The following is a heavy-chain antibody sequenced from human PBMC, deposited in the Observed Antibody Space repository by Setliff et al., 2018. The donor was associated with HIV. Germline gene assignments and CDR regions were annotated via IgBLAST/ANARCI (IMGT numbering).Heavy chain of an antibody. CDR3: ARDVTFITHDALDL. CDR1: GASISSHY. Sequence: SETLSLTCTVSGASISSHYWSWIRQSPGKGLEWIGHVYYSGTTKYNPSLQSRVSMSVDTSKNQVSVRLQSLSAADTAVYYCARDVTFITHDALDLWGQGIMVTVSS. CDR2: VYYSGTT. D-gene: IGHD3-22*01. V-gene: IGHV4-59*11. J-gene: IGHJ3*01.